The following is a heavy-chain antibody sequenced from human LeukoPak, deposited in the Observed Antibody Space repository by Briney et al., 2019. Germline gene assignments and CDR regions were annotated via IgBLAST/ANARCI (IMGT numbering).Heavy chain of an antibody. CDR1: GLSVVSNY. CDR3: AREREGYAFDI. V-gene: IGHV3-53*01. CDR2: IYSGDNT. Sequence: GGSLRLSCAASGLSVVSNYMSWVRQAPGKGLEWISVIYSGDNTYYADSVKGRFTISRDNSENSLYLQMSSLRPEDTAVYYCAREREGYAFDIWGQGTLVTVSS. J-gene: IGHJ3*02. D-gene: IGHD5-24*01.